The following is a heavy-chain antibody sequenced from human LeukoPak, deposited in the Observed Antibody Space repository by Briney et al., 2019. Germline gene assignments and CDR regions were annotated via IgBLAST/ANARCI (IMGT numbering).Heavy chain of an antibody. D-gene: IGHD4-11*01. CDR1: GYTFTSYD. Sequence: GASVKVSCKASGYTFTSYDINWVRQATGQGLEWMGWMNPNSGNTGYAQKFQGRVTMTRNTSISTAYMELSSLRSEDTAVYYCTTGAPTVTAYEFDYWGQGTLVTVSS. V-gene: IGHV1-8*01. CDR3: TTGAPTVTAYEFDY. CDR2: MNPNSGNT. J-gene: IGHJ4*02.